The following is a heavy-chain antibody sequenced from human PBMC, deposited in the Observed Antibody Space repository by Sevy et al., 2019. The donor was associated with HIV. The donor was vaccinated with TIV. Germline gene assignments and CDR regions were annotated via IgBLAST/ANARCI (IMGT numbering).Heavy chain of an antibody. CDR2: ISSSSSYV. CDR1: GFTFSSYS. D-gene: IGHD3-10*01. CDR3: ARAMVRGVTHDY. J-gene: IGHJ4*02. Sequence: GGSLRLSCVASGFTFSSYSMNWVRQAPGKGLEWVSSISSSSSYVYYADSVKGRFTISRDNAKNSLYLQMNSLRAEDTAVYYCARAMVRGVTHDYWGQGTLVTVSS. V-gene: IGHV3-21*01.